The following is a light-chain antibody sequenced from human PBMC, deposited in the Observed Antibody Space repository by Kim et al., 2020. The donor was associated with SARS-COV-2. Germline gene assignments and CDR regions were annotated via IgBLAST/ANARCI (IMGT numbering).Light chain of an antibody. CDR3: QQYGGSRI. CDR2: GAS. CDR1: QSVTSRY. V-gene: IGKV3-20*01. Sequence: SWSPGERAPLSCRASQSVTSRYIAWYQQKPGQAPRLLLYGASNRATGIPDRFSGSGSGTDFTLTITRLEPEDFAVYYCQQYGGSRIFGQGTKLEI. J-gene: IGKJ2*01.